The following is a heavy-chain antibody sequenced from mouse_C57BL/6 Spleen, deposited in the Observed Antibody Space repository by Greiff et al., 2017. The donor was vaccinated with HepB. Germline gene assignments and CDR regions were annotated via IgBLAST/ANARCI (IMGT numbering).Heavy chain of an antibody. Sequence: VQLVESGAELVRPGASVTLSCKASGYTFTDYEMHWVKQTPVHGLEWIGAIDPETGGTAYNQKFKGKAILTADKSSSTAYMELRSLTSEDSAVYYCTRSYDGYYEGGFAYWGQGTLVTVSA. CDR2: IDPETGGT. CDR3: TRSYDGYYEGGFAY. D-gene: IGHD2-3*01. J-gene: IGHJ3*01. V-gene: IGHV1-15*01. CDR1: GYTFTDYE.